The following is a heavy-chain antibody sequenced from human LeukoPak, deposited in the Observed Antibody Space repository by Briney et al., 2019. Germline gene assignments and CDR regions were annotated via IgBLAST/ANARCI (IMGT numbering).Heavy chain of an antibody. Sequence: PGGSLRLSCASSASTFSLSWMHWFRQAPGKGLVWVSRITSDGSLTSYADSVKGRFTISRDNAKKTLYLQMNSLRAVDTAVYYCATDWYSTPDHWGQGTVVTVSS. CDR2: ITSDGSLT. J-gene: IGHJ4*02. V-gene: IGHV3-74*01. CDR1: ASTFSLSW. D-gene: IGHD3/OR15-3a*01. CDR3: ATDWYSTPDH.